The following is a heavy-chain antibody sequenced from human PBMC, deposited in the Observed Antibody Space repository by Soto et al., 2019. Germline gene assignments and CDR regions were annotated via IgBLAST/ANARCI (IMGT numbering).Heavy chain of an antibody. CDR1: GFTFSSYG. J-gene: IGHJ6*02. CDR3: ARDRLYGAGLIDV. D-gene: IGHD3-10*01. CDR2: ISSDGSDK. V-gene: IGHV3-30-3*01. Sequence: GGSLRLSCAASGFTFSSYGMHWVRQSPGKGLEWVAVISSDGSDKYYADSVKGRFTISRDNSKNTLYVQLNRMRAEDTALYYCARDRLYGAGLIDVWGQGTTVTVSS.